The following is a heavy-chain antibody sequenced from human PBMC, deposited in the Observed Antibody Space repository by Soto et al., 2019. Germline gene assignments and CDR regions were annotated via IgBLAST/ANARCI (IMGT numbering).Heavy chain of an antibody. CDR2: SYWNDEK. J-gene: IGHJ5*02. Sequence: SGPTLVNPTQTLTLTCTFSGFSLSTSGVGVAWIRQPPGKALEWLALSYWNDEKRYGPSLKSRLTITKDTPKNQVVLTRTNIDPVDTATYYCARTRGVEYYDFWSGHYRSEGWFDPWGQGTLVTVSS. CDR3: ARTRGVEYYDFWSGHYRSEGWFDP. CDR1: GFSLSTSGVG. V-gene: IGHV2-5*01. D-gene: IGHD3-3*01.